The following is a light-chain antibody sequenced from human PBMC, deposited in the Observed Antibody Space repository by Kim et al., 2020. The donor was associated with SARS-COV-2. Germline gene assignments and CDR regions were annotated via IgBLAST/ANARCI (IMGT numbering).Light chain of an antibody. V-gene: IGKV1-33*01. CDR2: DAS. CDR1: EDIRNY. J-gene: IGKJ4*01. CDR3: QQYGSLPLT. Sequence: ASVGDRVTITCQASEDIRNYLTWYQQKPGKAPTLLIYDASNLETVVPSRFSGSGSGTDFTFTISSLQPEDIATYYCQQYGSLPLTFGGGTKVDIK.